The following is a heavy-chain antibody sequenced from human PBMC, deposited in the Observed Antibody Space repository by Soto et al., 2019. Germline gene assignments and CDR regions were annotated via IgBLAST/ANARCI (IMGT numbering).Heavy chain of an antibody. CDR1: GSSITGSF. D-gene: IGHD5-12*01. Sequence: SSETLSLTCAVSGSSITGSFWSWIRQTPGKGLEWIAYISKNGEPDYNPSLKSRVTISVDTSNNHFFLRLNSVTASDTAVYYCARESPYSGWFDLWGQGTQVTVSS. J-gene: IGHJ5*02. V-gene: IGHV4-59*12. CDR3: ARESPYSGWFDL. CDR2: ISKNGEP.